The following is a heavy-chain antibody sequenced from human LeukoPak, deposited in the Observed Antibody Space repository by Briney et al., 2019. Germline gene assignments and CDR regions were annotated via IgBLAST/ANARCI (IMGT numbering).Heavy chain of an antibody. D-gene: IGHD5-12*01. CDR2: INSDGSST. CDR1: GFTFSSYW. Sequence: GGSLTLSCAVSGFTFSSYWMHWVRQAPGKGLVWVSRINSDGSSTRYADSVKGRFTISRDNAKNTLYLQMNSLRAEDTSVYYCARGPPVATVGGDYWGQGTLVTVSS. V-gene: IGHV3-74*01. CDR3: ARGPPVATVGGDY. J-gene: IGHJ4*02.